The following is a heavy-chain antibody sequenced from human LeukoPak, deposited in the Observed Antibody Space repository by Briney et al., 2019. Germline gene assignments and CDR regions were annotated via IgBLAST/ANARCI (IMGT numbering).Heavy chain of an antibody. CDR3: ARGCYDYVWGSYRTMNVFDI. Sequence: SETLSLTCAVYGGSFSGYYWSWIRQPPGKGLEWIGEINHSGSTNYNPSLKSRVTISVDTSKNQFSLKLSSVTAADTAVYYCARGCYDYVWGSYRTMNVFDIWGQGTMVTVSS. D-gene: IGHD3-16*02. CDR1: GGSFSGYY. J-gene: IGHJ3*02. V-gene: IGHV4-34*01. CDR2: INHSGST.